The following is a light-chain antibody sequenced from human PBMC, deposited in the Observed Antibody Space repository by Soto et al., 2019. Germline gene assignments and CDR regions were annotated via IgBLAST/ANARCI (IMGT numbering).Light chain of an antibody. V-gene: IGLV1-40*01. J-gene: IGLJ3*02. CDR2: GNN. CDR1: SSNIGAGFD. CDR3: QAFWV. Sequence: QSVLTQPPSVSGAPGQRVTISCTGTSSNIGAGFDVHWYQQFPGTAPKLLIYGNNNRPSGVPDRFSGSKSDTSASLTITGLQAEDEAYYYCQAFWVFGGGTKLTVL.